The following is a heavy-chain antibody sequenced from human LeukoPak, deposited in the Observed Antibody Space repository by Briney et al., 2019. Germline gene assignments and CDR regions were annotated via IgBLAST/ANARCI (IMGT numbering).Heavy chain of an antibody. V-gene: IGHV1-2*02. J-gene: IGHJ4*02. CDR2: INPNSGGT. CDR1: GYTFTGYY. CDR3: ARDRLRINYYDSSGYPDYDY. Sequence: ASVKVPCKASGYTFTGYYMHWVRQAPGQGLEWMGWINPNSGGTNYAQKFQGRVTMTRDTSISTAYMELSRLRSDDTAVYYCARDRLRINYYDSSGYPDYDYWGQGTLVTVSS. D-gene: IGHD3-22*01.